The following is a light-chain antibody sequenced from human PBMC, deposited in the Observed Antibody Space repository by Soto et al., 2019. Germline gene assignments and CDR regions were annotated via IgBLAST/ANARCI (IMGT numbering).Light chain of an antibody. J-gene: IGKJ2*01. CDR1: QRLSSNS. CDR2: GAS. CDR3: QQYGTSPYT. V-gene: IGKV3-20*01. Sequence: IVLTQSPGTLSLSPGETATLSCGASQRLSSNSLAWYQQRPGQAPRLLIYGASSRATGIPDRFSGSGSGTDFTLTISRLEPKDFAVYYCQQYGTSPYTFGQGTKLEIK.